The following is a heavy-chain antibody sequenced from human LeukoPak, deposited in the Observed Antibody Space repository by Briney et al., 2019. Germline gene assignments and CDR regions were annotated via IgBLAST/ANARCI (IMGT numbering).Heavy chain of an antibody. Sequence: GASVKVSCKASGGTFSSYAISWVRQAPGQGLEWMGGIIPIFGTANYAQKFQGKVTITTDESTSTAYMELSSLRSEDTAVYYCARSGAASYYYYMDVWGKGTTVTVSS. D-gene: IGHD7-27*01. V-gene: IGHV1-69*05. CDR2: IIPIFGTA. CDR1: GGTFSSYA. CDR3: ARSGAASYYYYMDV. J-gene: IGHJ6*03.